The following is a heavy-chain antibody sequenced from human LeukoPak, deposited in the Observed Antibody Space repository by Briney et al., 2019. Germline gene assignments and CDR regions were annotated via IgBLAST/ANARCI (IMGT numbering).Heavy chain of an antibody. Sequence: PGGSLRLSCAASGFTFSSYGMHWVRQAPGKGLEWVAVISYDGSNKYYADSVKGRFTISRDNSKNTLYLQMNSLRAEDTAVYYCAEDAGSMVQSNWGQGTLVTVSS. D-gene: IGHD3-10*01. CDR1: GFTFSSYG. CDR2: ISYDGSNK. CDR3: AEDAGSMVQSN. J-gene: IGHJ4*02. V-gene: IGHV3-30*18.